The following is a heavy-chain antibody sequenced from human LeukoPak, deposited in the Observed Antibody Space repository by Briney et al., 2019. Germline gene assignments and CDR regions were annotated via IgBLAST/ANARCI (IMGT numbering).Heavy chain of an antibody. J-gene: IGHJ4*02. CDR2: INAGNGNT. D-gene: IGHD4-17*01. V-gene: IGHV1-3*01. CDR1: GYTFTNYV. CDR3: ARTAPYGDYVVLDY. Sequence: GASVKVSCKASGYTFTNYVMHWVRQAPGQRLEWMGWINAGNGNTKCSQKFQGRVTITRDTSASTAYMELSSLRSEDTAVYYCARTAPYGDYVVLDYWGQGTLVTVSS.